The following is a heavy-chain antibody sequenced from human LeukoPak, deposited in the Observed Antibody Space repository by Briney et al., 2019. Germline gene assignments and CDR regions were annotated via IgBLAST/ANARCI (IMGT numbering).Heavy chain of an antibody. J-gene: IGHJ4*02. CDR3: AKARAYSYASDY. CDR2: ISGSGGST. V-gene: IGHV3-23*01. D-gene: IGHD5-18*01. CDR1: GFTFSSYA. Sequence: GGSLRLSCAASGFTFSSYAMSWVRQAPGKGLEWVSAISGSGGSTYYADSVKGRFTISRDNSKNTLYLQMNSLRAEDTAVFYCAKARAYSYASDYWGQGTLVTVSS.